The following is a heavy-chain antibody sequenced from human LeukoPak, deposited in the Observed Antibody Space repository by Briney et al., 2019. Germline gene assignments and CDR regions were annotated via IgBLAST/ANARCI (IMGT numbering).Heavy chain of an antibody. D-gene: IGHD5-12*01. Sequence: PGGSLRLSCAASGFTFSYYNTNWVRQAPGKGLEWVSSISSSSSYIYYADSVKGRFTISRDNAKNSLYLQMNSLRAEDTAVYYCASGYSGLAGGYWGQGTLVTVSS. J-gene: IGHJ4*02. CDR2: ISSSSSYI. CDR3: ASGYSGLAGGY. V-gene: IGHV3-21*01. CDR1: GFTFSYYN.